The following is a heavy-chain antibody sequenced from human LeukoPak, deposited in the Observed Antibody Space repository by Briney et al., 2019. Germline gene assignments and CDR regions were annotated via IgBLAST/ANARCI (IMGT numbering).Heavy chain of an antibody. CDR1: GGSITNYY. CDR3: ARVQWLVPFDY. Sequence: SETLSLTCTVSGGSITNYYWSWIRQPPGEGLGWIGYVYASGATNSNPSLKSRVTISVDTSKNQFSLKLSSVTAADTAVYYCARVQWLVPFDYWGQGTLVTVSS. CDR2: VYASGAT. D-gene: IGHD6-19*01. V-gene: IGHV4-4*08. J-gene: IGHJ4*02.